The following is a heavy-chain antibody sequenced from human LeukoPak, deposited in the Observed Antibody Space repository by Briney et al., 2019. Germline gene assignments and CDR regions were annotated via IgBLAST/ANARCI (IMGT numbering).Heavy chain of an antibody. J-gene: IGHJ4*02. D-gene: IGHD4-23*01. CDR3: ARGRPHGNDY. CDR1: GFTFGSYW. V-gene: IGHV3-74*01. Sequence: GGSLRLSCAASGFTFGSYWMNWVRQAPGKGLVWVSRIASDGSSTTYADSVKGRFSISRDNAKNTLYLQMNSLRVEDTAVYYCARGRPHGNDYWGQGTLVTVSS. CDR2: IASDGSST.